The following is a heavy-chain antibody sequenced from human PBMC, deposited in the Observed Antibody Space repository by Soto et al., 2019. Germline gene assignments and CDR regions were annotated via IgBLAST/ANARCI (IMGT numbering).Heavy chain of an antibody. CDR1: GGSFSGYY. D-gene: IGHD6-13*01. V-gene: IGHV4-34*01. J-gene: IGHJ4*02. Sequence: TSETLSLTCAVYGGSFSGYYWSWIRQPPGKGLEWIGEINHSGSTNYNPSLKSRVTISVDTSKNQFSLKLSSVTAADTAVYYCARFSRSIAAPSYWGQGTLVTVSS. CDR2: INHSGST. CDR3: ARFSRSIAAPSY.